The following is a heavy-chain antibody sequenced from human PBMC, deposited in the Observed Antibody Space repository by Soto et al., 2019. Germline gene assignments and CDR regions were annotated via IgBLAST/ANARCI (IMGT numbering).Heavy chain of an antibody. D-gene: IGHD3-22*01. CDR1: GFSFRSYA. J-gene: IGHJ4*02. CDR3: ARDPDSSGYYYFDY. V-gene: IGHV3-64*01. Sequence: PGWSLRLACAASGFSFRSYAMHGVRQDPGKGLEYVSAISSYGGSTYYANSVKGRFTISRDNSKNTLYLQMGSLRAEDMAVYYCARDPDSSGYYYFDYWGQGTLVTVSS. CDR2: ISSYGGST.